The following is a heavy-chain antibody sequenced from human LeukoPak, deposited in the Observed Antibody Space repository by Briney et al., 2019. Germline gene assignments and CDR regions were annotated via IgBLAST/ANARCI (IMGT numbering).Heavy chain of an antibody. CDR3: ARVDGDGYNIPDY. CDR1: GESFSTXY. V-gene: IGHV4-34*01. Sequence: PSETLSLTCAVYGESFSTXYWSWIRQPPGKXXXXXGEINHSGNTNYNPSLKSRVTISVDTSKNQFSLKLSSVTAADTAVYYCARVDGDGYNIPDYWSQGTLVTVSS. D-gene: IGHD5-24*01. CDR2: INHSGNT. J-gene: IGHJ4*02.